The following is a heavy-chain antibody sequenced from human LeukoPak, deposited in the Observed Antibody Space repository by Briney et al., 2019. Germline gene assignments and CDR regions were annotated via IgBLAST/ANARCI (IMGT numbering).Heavy chain of an antibody. CDR2: ISSSGSYI. V-gene: IGHV3-21*01. Sequence: GGSLRLSCAASGFTFSSYAMSWVRQAPGKGLEWVSSISSSGSYIYYADSVKGRFTISRDNAKNSLYLQMNSLRAEGTAVYYCARDLRKGDYAYYYYGMDVWGQGTTVTVSS. CDR1: GFTFSSYA. D-gene: IGHD4-17*01. J-gene: IGHJ6*02. CDR3: ARDLRKGDYAYYYYGMDV.